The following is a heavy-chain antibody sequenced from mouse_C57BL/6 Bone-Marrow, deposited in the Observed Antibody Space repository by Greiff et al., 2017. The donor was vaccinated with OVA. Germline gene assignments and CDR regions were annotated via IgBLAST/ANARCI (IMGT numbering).Heavy chain of an antibody. CDR3: AKMVTSQSYWYFDV. CDR2: IWRGGST. D-gene: IGHD2-1*01. CDR1: GFSLTSYG. Sequence: QVQLQQSGPGLVQPSQSLSITCTVSGFSLTSYGVHWVRQSPGKGLEWLGVIWRGGSTDYNAAFMSRLSITKDNSKSQVFFKMNSLQADDTAIYYCAKMVTSQSYWYFDVWGTGTTVTVSS. V-gene: IGHV2-5*01. J-gene: IGHJ1*03.